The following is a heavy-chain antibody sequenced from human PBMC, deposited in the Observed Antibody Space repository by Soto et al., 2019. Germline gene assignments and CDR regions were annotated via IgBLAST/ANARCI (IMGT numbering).Heavy chain of an antibody. CDR2: ISSSSSYT. V-gene: IGHV3-11*06. CDR1: GFTFSDYY. D-gene: IGHD6-25*01. Sequence: PGGSLRLSCAASGFTFSDYYMSWIRQAPGKGLEWVSYISSSSSYTNYADSVKGRFTISRDNAKNSLYLQMNSLRAEDTAVYCCARDSSGWPFYYYYGMDVWGQGTTVTV. CDR3: ARDSSGWPFYYYYGMDV. J-gene: IGHJ6*02.